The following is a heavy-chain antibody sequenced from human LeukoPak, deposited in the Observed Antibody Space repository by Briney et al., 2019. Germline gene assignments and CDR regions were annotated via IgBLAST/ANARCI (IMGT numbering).Heavy chain of an antibody. J-gene: IGHJ4*02. CDR3: ASPYSGNYY. CDR1: GFTFSGPA. Sequence: GGSLRLSCAASGFTFSGPAMHWVRQASGNGLEWVGRIRSKANNYATAYAASVKGRFTISRDDSKNTAYLQMNSLKVEDTAVYYCASPYSGNYYWGQGTLVTVSS. V-gene: IGHV3-73*01. D-gene: IGHD1-26*01. CDR2: IRSKANNYAT.